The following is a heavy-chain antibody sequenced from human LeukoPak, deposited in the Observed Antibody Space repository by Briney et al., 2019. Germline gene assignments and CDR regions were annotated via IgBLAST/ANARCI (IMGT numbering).Heavy chain of an antibody. CDR1: GGTFSSYA. V-gene: IGHV1-69*13. D-gene: IGHD3-10*01. CDR2: IIPIFGTA. Sequence: SVEVSCKASGGTFSSYAISWVRQAPGQGLEWMGGIIPIFGTANYAQKFQGRVTITADESTSTAYMELSSLRSEDTAVYYCASLNNLWFGESFGYFDYWGQGTLVTVSS. J-gene: IGHJ4*02. CDR3: ASLNNLWFGESFGYFDY.